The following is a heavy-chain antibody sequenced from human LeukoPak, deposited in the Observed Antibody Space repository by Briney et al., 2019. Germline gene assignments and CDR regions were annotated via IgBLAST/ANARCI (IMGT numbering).Heavy chain of an antibody. V-gene: IGHV3-30-3*01. CDR3: ARDPATYSSGRWGGFDY. Sequence: GGSWGLSWAAPGSTLSTYAVNGARQAQGRGLEWVPLISYDGTNKYYTDSVKGRFTISRDNSKNTLYLQMNSLRAEDTAVYYCARDPATYSSGRWGGFDYWGQGTLVTVSS. D-gene: IGHD3-22*01. CDR2: ISYDGTNK. J-gene: IGHJ4*02. CDR1: GSTLSTYA.